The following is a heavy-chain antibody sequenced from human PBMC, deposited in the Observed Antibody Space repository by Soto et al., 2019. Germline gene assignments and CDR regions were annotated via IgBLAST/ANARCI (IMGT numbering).Heavy chain of an antibody. CDR1: GYSVTSSDYY. CDR3: ARLSVSLSGPYGIHV. CDR2: MFYSGLT. J-gene: IGHJ6*02. D-gene: IGHD2-15*01. Sequence: SETLSLICSVSGYSVTSSDYYWAWIREPPGKGLEWIGSMFYSGLTYYNPSLKSRVTLSVHTSKNQFSVRLNSVTAADTAVYYCARLSVSLSGPYGIHVWGQGTTVTVSS. V-gene: IGHV4-39*01.